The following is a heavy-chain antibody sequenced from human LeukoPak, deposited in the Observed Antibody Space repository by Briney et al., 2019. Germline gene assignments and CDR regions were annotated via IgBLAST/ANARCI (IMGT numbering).Heavy chain of an antibody. CDR2: IKSKTDGGTT. Sequence: GGPLRLSCAASGFTFSNAWMSWVRQAPGKGLEWVGRIKSKTDGGTTDYAAPAKGRFTISRDDSKNTLYLQMNSLKTEDTAVYYCTTNTDYGGNGGYWGQGALVTVSS. D-gene: IGHD4-23*01. CDR3: TTNTDYGGNGGY. J-gene: IGHJ4*02. V-gene: IGHV3-15*01. CDR1: GFTFSNAW.